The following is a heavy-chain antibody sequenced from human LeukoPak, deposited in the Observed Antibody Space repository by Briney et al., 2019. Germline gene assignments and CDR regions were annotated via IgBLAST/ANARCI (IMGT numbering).Heavy chain of an antibody. D-gene: IGHD2-2*01. Sequence: GASVKVSCKASGGTFSSYAISWVRQAPGQGLEWMGGIIPIFGTANYAQKFQGRVTITADESTSTAYMELSSLRSEDTAVYYCARDPSRFHCSSTSCYTPPWGQGTLVTVSS. J-gene: IGHJ5*02. CDR3: ARDPSRFHCSSTSCYTPP. CDR2: IIPIFGTA. V-gene: IGHV1-69*13. CDR1: GGTFSSYA.